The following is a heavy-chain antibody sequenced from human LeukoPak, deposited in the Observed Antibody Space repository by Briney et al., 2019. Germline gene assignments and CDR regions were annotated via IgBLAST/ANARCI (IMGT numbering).Heavy chain of an antibody. CDR3: ARDSYYCGDHCPQYYYYMDV. J-gene: IGHJ6*03. CDR1: GFTFSSYA. V-gene: IGHV3-30*02. CDR2: IRYDGSDK. Sequence: GGSLRLSCAASGFTFSSYAMSWVRQAPGKGLEGVAFIRYDGSDKYYADSVKGRFTISRDNSENTLYLQMSSLRPEDTAVYYCARDSYYCGDHCPQYYYYMDVWAKGTTVTVS. D-gene: IGHD2-21*02.